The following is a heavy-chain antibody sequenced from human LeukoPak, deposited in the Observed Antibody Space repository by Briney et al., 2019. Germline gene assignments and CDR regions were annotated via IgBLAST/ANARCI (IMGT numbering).Heavy chain of an antibody. CDR2: IIPILGVP. J-gene: IGHJ3*02. D-gene: IGHD3-16*01. Sequence: SVKVSCKASGGTFSSYTISWVRQAPGQGLEWMGRIIPILGVPNYAQKFQGRVTMTRDTSTSTAYMELRSLRSDDTAVYYCARDPGSYGDAFDIWGQGTMVTVSA. CDR3: ARDPGSYGDAFDI. V-gene: IGHV1-69*04. CDR1: GGTFSSYT.